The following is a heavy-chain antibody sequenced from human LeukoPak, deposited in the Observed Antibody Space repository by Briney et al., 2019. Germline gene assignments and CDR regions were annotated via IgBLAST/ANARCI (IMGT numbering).Heavy chain of an antibody. CDR1: GGSISSGSYY. V-gene: IGHV4-61*02. Sequence: SETLSLTCTVSGGSISSGSYYWSWIRQPAGKGLEWIGRIYTSGSTNYNPSLKSRVTISVDTSKNQFSLKLRSVTAADTAVYYCARVYYYDSSGYLDAFDIWGQGTMVTVSS. CDR2: IYTSGST. D-gene: IGHD3-22*01. J-gene: IGHJ3*02. CDR3: ARVYYYDSSGYLDAFDI.